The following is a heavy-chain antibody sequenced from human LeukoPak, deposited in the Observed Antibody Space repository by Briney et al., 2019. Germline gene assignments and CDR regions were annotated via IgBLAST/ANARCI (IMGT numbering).Heavy chain of an antibody. CDR1: GFTFTSSA. V-gene: IGHV1-58*02. J-gene: IGHJ6*03. CDR2: IVVGSGNT. Sequence: SVKVSCKASGFTFTSSAMQWVRQARGQRLEWIGWIVVGSGNTNYAQKFQERVTITRDMSTSTAYMELSSLRSEDTAVYYCAARASIAAARTDYYYMDVWGKGTTVTTSS. CDR3: AARASIAAARTDYYYMDV. D-gene: IGHD6-13*01.